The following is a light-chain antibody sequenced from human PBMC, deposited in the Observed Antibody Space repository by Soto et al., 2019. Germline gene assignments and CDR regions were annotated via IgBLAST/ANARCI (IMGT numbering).Light chain of an antibody. V-gene: IGKV2-28*01. J-gene: IGKJ4*01. Sequence: DIVITQSPLSLPVTPGEPASISCRSSQSLLLQSNGHHYLDWYLQKPGQSAQLLIYLGSNRASGVPDGFSGSGSGTDFTLKISRVEAEDVGVYYCMQALQTPITFGGGNKVELK. CDR2: LGS. CDR1: QSLLLQSNGHHY. CDR3: MQALQTPIT.